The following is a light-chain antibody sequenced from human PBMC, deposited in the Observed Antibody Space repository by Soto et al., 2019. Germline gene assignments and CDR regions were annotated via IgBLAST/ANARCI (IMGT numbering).Light chain of an antibody. J-gene: IGLJ1*01. Sequence: QSVLTQPATVSGSPGQSITISCTGTSSDVGGYSYASWYQQHPGKAPKLMIYDVSNRPSGVSNRFSGSKSGNTASLTISGLQAEDEADYYCSSYTSSSTLVVFGTGTKVTVL. CDR1: SSDVGGYSY. CDR2: DVS. V-gene: IGLV2-14*01. CDR3: SSYTSSSTLVV.